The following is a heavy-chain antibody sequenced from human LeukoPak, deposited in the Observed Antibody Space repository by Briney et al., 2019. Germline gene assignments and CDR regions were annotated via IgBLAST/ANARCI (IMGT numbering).Heavy chain of an antibody. J-gene: IGHJ4*02. Sequence: SETLSLTCTVSGGSTSSVCNYWNWIRQHPGKGLEWIGYIYYTGSTYYNPSLKSRVTISLDTSENQFSLRLSSVTAADTAVYDWVRAARANCNSANCGDYWGQGTLVTVSS. CDR1: GGSTSSVCNY. CDR3: VRAARANCNSANCGDY. CDR2: IYYTGST. D-gene: IGHD2-2*01. V-gene: IGHV4-31*03.